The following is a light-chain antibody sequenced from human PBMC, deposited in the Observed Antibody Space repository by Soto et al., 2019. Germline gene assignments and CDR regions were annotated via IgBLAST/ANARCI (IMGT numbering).Light chain of an antibody. Sequence: DIQMPQSPSTLSASVGDRVTITCRASQSINTWLAWYQQKPGKAPKLLIYRASTLESGVPSRFSGSGSGTEFTLTISSLQPDDFSTYYCQHYNTYSGTFGPGTKVDI. CDR1: QSINTW. V-gene: IGKV1-5*03. CDR2: RAS. CDR3: QHYNTYSGT. J-gene: IGKJ3*01.